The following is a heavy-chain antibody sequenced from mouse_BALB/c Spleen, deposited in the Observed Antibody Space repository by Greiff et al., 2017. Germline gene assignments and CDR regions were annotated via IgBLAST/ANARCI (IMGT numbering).Heavy chain of an antibody. J-gene: IGHJ2*01. Sequence: VQLQQSGPGLVAPSQSLSITCTVSGFSLTSYGVHWVRQPPGKGLEWLGVIWAGGSTNYNSALMSRLSISKDNSKSQVFLKMNSLQTDDTAMYYCAREGSTTVEAPDYWGQGTTLTVSA. D-gene: IGHD1-1*01. CDR1: GFSLTSYG. V-gene: IGHV2-9*02. CDR3: AREGSTTVEAPDY. CDR2: IWAGGST.